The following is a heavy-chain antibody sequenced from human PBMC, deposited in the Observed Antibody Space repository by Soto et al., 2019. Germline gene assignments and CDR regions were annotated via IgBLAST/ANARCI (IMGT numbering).Heavy chain of an antibody. J-gene: IGHJ3*01. Sequence: QVQVVQSGAEVKKPRSSGMVSCNASGDAYRSYVMTWMRQAPGQGLEWMGGIIPILGKVKYSQNFQGRGTISADTSTRTADMDLSSLRSEDTAGYYCGVRLEWLPYDTVEVWGQGTMVTVSS. V-gene: IGHV1-69*06. CDR2: IIPILGKV. CDR1: GDAYRSYV. CDR3: GVRLEWLPYDTVEV. D-gene: IGHD3-3*01.